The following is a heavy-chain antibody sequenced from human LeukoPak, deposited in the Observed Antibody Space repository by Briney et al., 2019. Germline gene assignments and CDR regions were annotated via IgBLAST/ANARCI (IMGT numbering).Heavy chain of an antibody. D-gene: IGHD6-6*01. V-gene: IGHV4-39*01. CDR1: GVSFSSNNYY. Sequence: PSETLSLTCTVSGVSFSSNNYYWGWIRQPPGKGLEWIGNIYYSGTTYYNLSLKSRVTMSVDTSKNQFSLKLSSVTAADTAVYYCASHRGSSSEFDPWGQGNLVTISS. J-gene: IGHJ5*02. CDR3: ASHRGSSSEFDP. CDR2: IYYSGTT.